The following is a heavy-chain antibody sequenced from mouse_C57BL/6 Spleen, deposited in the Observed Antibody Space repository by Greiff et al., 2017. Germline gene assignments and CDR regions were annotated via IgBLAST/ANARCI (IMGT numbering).Heavy chain of an antibody. D-gene: IGHD1-1*02. CDR1: GYTFTGYW. Sequence: QVQLQESGAELMKPGASVKLSCKASGYTFTGYWIKWVKQRTGHGLAWIGEIFPGSGSTNYNEKFKGKATLTADTSSSTAYMQLSSLTTEDSAIYYCATGVGSYYIDYWGQGTTVTVSS. V-gene: IGHV1-9*01. J-gene: IGHJ2*01. CDR2: IFPGSGST. CDR3: ATGVGSYYIDY.